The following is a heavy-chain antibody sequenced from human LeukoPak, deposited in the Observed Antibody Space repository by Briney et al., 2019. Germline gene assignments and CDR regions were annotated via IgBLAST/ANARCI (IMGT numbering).Heavy chain of an antibody. D-gene: IGHD2-2*01. CDR2: IYTSGST. V-gene: IGHV4-61*02. Sequence: SQTLSLTCTVSGGSISSGSYYWSWIRQPAGKGLEWIGRIYTSGSTNYNPSLKSRVTISVDTPKNQFSLTLSSVTAADTAVYYCARVARCTSCFDVDYWGQGTLVTVSS. J-gene: IGHJ4*02. CDR3: ARVARCTSCFDVDY. CDR1: GGSISSGSYY.